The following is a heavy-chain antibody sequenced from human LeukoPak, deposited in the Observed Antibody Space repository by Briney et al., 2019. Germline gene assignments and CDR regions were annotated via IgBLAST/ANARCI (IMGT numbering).Heavy chain of an antibody. V-gene: IGHV1-69*05. CDR3: ARDHIPYYYMDV. Sequence: SVKVSCKASGGTFSSCAISWVRQAPGQGLEWMGGIIPIFGTANYAQKFQGRVTITTDESTSTAYMELSSLRSEDTAVYYCARDHIPYYYMDVWGKGTTVTVSS. J-gene: IGHJ6*03. D-gene: IGHD2-2*02. CDR2: IIPIFGTA. CDR1: GGTFSSCA.